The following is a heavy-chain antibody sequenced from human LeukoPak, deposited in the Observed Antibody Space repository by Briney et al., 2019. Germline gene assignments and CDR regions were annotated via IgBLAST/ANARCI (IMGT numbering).Heavy chain of an antibody. J-gene: IGHJ4*02. CDR2: ISYDGSNK. CDR1: GLTFSSYG. Sequence: GGSLRLSCAASGLTFSSYGMHWVRQAPGKGPEWVAVISYDGSNKYYADSVKGRFTISRDNSKNTLYLQMNSLRAEDTAVYYCAKDFGGSSWYVSNANLSPMDYWGQGTLVTVSS. CDR3: AKDFGGSSWYVSNANLSPMDY. V-gene: IGHV3-30*18. D-gene: IGHD6-13*01.